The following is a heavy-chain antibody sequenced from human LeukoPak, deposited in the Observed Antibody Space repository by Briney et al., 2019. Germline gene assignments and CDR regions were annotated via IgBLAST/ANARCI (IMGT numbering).Heavy chain of an antibody. CDR2: ISGSGGST. D-gene: IGHD6-13*01. CDR3: AKEGQPGAFDY. J-gene: IGHJ4*02. V-gene: IGHV3-23*01. CDR1: GFTFSSYG. Sequence: GSLRLSCGASGFTFSSYGMRWVRQAPGEGLEGVSAISGSGGSTYYADSVKGRFTISRDNSKNTLYLQMNSLRAEDTAVYYCAKEGQPGAFDYWGQGTLVTVSS.